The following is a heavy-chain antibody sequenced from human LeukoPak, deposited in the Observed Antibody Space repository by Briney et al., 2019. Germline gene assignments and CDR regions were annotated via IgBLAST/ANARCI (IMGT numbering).Heavy chain of an antibody. J-gene: IGHJ5*02. CDR3: ARGGMATLTWDDWFDP. CDR2: IYYSGST. V-gene: IGHV4-59*11. D-gene: IGHD5-24*01. Sequence: PSETLSLTCTVSGGSISSHYWSWIRQPPGKGLEWIGYIYYSGSTNYNPSLKSRVTISVDTSKNQFSLKLSSVTAADTAVYYCARGGMATLTWDDWFDPWGQGTLVTVSS. CDR1: GGSISSHY.